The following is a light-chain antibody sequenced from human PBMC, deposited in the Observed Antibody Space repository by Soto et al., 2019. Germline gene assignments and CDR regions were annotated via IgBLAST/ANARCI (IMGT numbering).Light chain of an antibody. CDR3: SSYTSSSTLE. V-gene: IGLV2-14*01. Sequence: QSVRTQPASVSGSPGQSITISCTGTSSDVGGYNYVSWYQQHPGKAPKLMIYDVSNRPSGVSNRFSGSKSGNTASLTISGLQAEYEADYYCSSYTSSSTLEFGGGTK. CDR2: DVS. CDR1: SSDVGGYNY. J-gene: IGLJ2*01.